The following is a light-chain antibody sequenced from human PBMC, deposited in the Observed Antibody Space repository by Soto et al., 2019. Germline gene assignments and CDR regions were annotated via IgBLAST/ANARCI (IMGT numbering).Light chain of an antibody. Sequence: QSVLTQPASVSGSPGQSITISCTGTSSDVGGYNYVSWCQQHPGKAPKLMIYEVSNRPSGVSNRFSGSKSGNTASLTISGLQAEDEADYYCSSYTSSSTEVFGGGTKVTVL. CDR2: EVS. J-gene: IGLJ2*01. CDR1: SSDVGGYNY. CDR3: SSYTSSSTEV. V-gene: IGLV2-14*01.